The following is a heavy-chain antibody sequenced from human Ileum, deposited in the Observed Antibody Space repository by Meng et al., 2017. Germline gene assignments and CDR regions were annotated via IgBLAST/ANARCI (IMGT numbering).Heavy chain of an antibody. V-gene: IGHV4-34*01. CDR1: DGSLGGYY. Sequence: QVQLRQWGAGLLKPSETLSLTCAVYDGSLGGYYLSWIRQSPRKGLEWVGEIHPGGSTSYNPSLQSRVTIAVDTSKNQFSVTLSSVSAADTAVYYCATGVDWAKSGNIWGQGTLVTVSS. D-gene: IGHD3-9*01. CDR3: ATGVDWAKSGNI. CDR2: IHPGGST. J-gene: IGHJ4*02.